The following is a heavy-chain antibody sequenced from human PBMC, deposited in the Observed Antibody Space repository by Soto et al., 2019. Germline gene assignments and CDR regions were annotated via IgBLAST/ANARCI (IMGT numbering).Heavy chain of an antibody. CDR3: ARGRGVYNSGWYAAPLGF. D-gene: IGHD6-19*01. CDR2: INHSGST. V-gene: IGHV4-34*01. J-gene: IGHJ6*02. CDR1: GGSFSGYY. Sequence: SETLSLTCAVYGGSFSGYYWSWIRQPPGKGLEWIGVINHSGSTNYNPSLKSRVTISVDTSKNQFSLKLSSVTAADTAVYYCARGRGVYNSGWYAAPLGFWGQGTTVTVSS.